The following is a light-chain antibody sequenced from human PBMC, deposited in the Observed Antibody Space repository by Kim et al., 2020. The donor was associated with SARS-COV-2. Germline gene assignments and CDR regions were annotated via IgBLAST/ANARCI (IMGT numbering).Light chain of an antibody. CDR1: QSVLYSSNNKNY. Sequence: DIVMTQSPDSLAVSLGERATINCKSSQSVLYSSNNKNYLAWYQQNTGQPPKLLIYWASTRESGVPDRFSGSGSGTDFTLTISSLQAEDAAVYYCQQYDSTPYTLGRGTKLVI. V-gene: IGKV4-1*01. CDR3: QQYDSTPYT. CDR2: WAS. J-gene: IGKJ2*01.